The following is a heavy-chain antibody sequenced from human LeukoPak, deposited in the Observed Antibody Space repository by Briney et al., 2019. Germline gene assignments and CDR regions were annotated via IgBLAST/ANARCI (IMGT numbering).Heavy chain of an antibody. CDR2: ISVDGTKT. J-gene: IGHJ4*02. CDR3: ARDWAGQNEFEGPLDH. D-gene: IGHD3-16*01. Sequence: PGRSLRLSCAVSGFTLSYYPMHWVRQAPGKGLEWVAVISVDGTKTYYADSVKGRFTISRDNSKSTVFLQMNGLRTEDTALYYCARDWAGQNEFEGPLDHWGQGALVTVSS. V-gene: IGHV3-30*04. CDR1: GFTLSYYP.